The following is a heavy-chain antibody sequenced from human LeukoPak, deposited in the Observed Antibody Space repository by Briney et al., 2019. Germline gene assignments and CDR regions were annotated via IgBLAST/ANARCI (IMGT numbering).Heavy chain of an antibody. CDR2: IYYSGST. V-gene: IGHV4-61*01. CDR3: ARGTDYGGNSGGGY. Sequence: SETLSLTCTVSGGSISSGSYYWSWIRQPPGKGLEWIGYIYYSGSTNYNPSLKSRVTISVDTSKNQFSLKLSSVTAADTAVYYCARGTDYGGNSGGGYWGQGTLVTVSS. D-gene: IGHD4-23*01. CDR1: GGSISSGSYY. J-gene: IGHJ4*02.